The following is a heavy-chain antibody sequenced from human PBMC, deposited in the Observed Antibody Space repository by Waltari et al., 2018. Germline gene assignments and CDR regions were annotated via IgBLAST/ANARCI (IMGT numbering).Heavy chain of an antibody. CDR2: ISSSSSYI. Sequence: EVQLVESGGGLVKPGGSLRFSCAASGFTFSSYSMNWVRQAPGKGLGWVSSISSSSSYIDYADSVNGLFTISRDNAKNSLYLQMNSLRAEDTAVYYCARDPRYCSSTSCHDYWGQGTLVTVSS. D-gene: IGHD2-2*01. CDR3: ARDPRYCSSTSCHDY. V-gene: IGHV3-21*01. J-gene: IGHJ4*02. CDR1: GFTFSSYS.